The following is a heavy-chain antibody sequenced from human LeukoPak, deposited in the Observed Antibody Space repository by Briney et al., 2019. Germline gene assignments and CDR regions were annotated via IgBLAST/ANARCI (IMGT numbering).Heavy chain of an antibody. CDR1: GFTFSSYE. CDR2: ISSSGSTI. V-gene: IGHV3-48*03. CDR3: ARQPGQWLAQGLDY. Sequence: PGRSLRLSCAASGFTFSSYEMNWVRQAPGKGLEWVSYISSSGSTIYYADSVKGRFTISRDNAKNSLYLQMNSLRAEDTAVYYCARQPGQWLAQGLDYWGQGTLVTVSS. J-gene: IGHJ4*02. D-gene: IGHD6-19*01.